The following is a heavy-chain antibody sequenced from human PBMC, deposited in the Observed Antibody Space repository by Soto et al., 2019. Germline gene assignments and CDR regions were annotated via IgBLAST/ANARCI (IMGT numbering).Heavy chain of an antibody. Sequence: QVQLVQSGAEVKKPGASVKVSCKASGYTFTTYGIRWVRQAPGQGLEWLGWISADNGNTKYAQKVQGRVTMTTDTSTSTAYMELRSLRSDDTAVYYCAREAVTPDWFDPWGQGTLVTVSS. CDR1: GYTFTTYG. V-gene: IGHV1-18*01. D-gene: IGHD4-17*01. J-gene: IGHJ5*02. CDR3: AREAVTPDWFDP. CDR2: ISADNGNT.